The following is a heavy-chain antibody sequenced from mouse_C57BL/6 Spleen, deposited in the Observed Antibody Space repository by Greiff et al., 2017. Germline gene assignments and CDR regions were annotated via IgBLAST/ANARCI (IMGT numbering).Heavy chain of an antibody. CDR1: GFNIKDYY. Sequence: VQLQQSGAELVRPGASVKLSCTASGFNIKDYYMHWVKQRPEQGLEWIGRIDPEDGDTEYAPKFQGKATMTADTSSNTAYLQLSSLTSEDTAVYYCITNYDSGYYFDYWGQGTTLTVSS. D-gene: IGHD1-1*01. CDR2: IDPEDGDT. CDR3: ITNYDSGYYFDY. J-gene: IGHJ2*01. V-gene: IGHV14-1*01.